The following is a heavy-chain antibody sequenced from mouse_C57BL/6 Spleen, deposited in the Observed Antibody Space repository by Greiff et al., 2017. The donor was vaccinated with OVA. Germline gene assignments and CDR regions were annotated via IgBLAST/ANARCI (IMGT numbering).Heavy chain of an antibody. V-gene: IGHV1-80*01. CDR1: GYAFSSYW. CDR2: IYPGDGDT. D-gene: IGHD3-3*01. CDR3: AGRGLGDFDY. J-gene: IGHJ2*01. Sequence: VQLQQSGAELVKPGASVKISCKASGYAFSSYWMNWVKPRPGKGREWIGQIYPGDGDTNYNGKFKGKATLTADKSSSTAYMQLSSLTSEDSAVYFWAGRGLGDFDYWGQGTTLTVSS.